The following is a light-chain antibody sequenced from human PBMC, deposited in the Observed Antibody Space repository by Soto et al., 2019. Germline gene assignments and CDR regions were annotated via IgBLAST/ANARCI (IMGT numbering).Light chain of an antibody. J-gene: IGKJ1*01. CDR1: QSVSSN. CDR2: GAY. V-gene: IGKV3-15*01. CDR3: QQYNNWPPET. Sequence: EIVMTQSPATLSVSPGERATLSCSASQSVSSNLAWYQQKPGQAHRLLIYGAYTRATGIPASFSGRGSGTEFTLTISSLQSEDLAVYYGQQYNNWPPETVGQGTKVEIK.